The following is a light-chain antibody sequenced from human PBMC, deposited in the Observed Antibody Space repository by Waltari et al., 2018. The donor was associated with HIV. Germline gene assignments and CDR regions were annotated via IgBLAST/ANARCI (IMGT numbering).Light chain of an antibody. CDR3: ASYTRSGILL. Sequence: QSALTQPASVSGSPGKSITIPCIGSSSDIGAYNFVSWYQQRPGKAPKLMIYEVSDRPSGSSNCFSGSKSGITASLTISGLQADDEADYYCASYTRSGILLFGGGTRLTVL. CDR1: SSDIGAYNF. V-gene: IGLV2-14*01. CDR2: EVS. J-gene: IGLJ2*01.